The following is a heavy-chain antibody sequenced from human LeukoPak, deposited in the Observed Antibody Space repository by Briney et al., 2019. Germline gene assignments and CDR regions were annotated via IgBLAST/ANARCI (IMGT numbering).Heavy chain of an antibody. CDR1: GGSISSGDYY. Sequence: SETLSLTCTVSGGSISSGDYYWSWIRQPPGKGLEWIGYIYYSGSTYYNPSLKSRVTISVDTSKNQFSLKLSSVTAADTAVYYCARSKGYCSGGSCFPYYYYYGMDVWGQGTTVTVS. J-gene: IGHJ6*02. CDR2: IYYSGST. D-gene: IGHD2-15*01. V-gene: IGHV4-30-4*01. CDR3: ARSKGYCSGGSCFPYYYYYGMDV.